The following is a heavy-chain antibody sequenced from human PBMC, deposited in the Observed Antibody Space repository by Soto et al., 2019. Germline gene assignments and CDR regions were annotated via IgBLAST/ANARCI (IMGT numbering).Heavy chain of an antibody. V-gene: IGHV5-51*01. J-gene: IGHJ4*02. Sequence: GESLKISCKGSGYSFASHWVAWVRQMPEKGLEWIGTIYPGVSDTKYSSAFRGHVTISADTSVSTAYLQWRSLEATDSAIYYCARYSGSYWHYLDLWGQGPLVTVSS. D-gene: IGHD1-26*01. CDR1: GYSFASHW. CDR3: ARYSGSYWHYLDL. CDR2: IYPGVSDT.